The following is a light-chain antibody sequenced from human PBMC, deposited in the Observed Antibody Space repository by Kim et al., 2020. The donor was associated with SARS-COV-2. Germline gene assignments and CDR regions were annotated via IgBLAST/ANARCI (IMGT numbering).Light chain of an antibody. V-gene: IGLV3-19*01. CDR3: NSRDSSGNHVL. J-gene: IGLJ3*02. CDR2: GDK. CDR1: SLRGYY. Sequence: SSELTQDPAVSVALGQTVTITCQGDSLRGYYASWFRQKSGQAPILVIYGDKNRPSGIPDRFSGSGSGNTASLTITGAQAEDEADYYCNSRDSSGNHVLFGGGCQLTVL.